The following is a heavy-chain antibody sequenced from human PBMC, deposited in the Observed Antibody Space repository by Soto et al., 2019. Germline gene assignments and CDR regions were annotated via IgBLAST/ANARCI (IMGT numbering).Heavy chain of an antibody. Sequence: ASLKVSCKASGYTFTIYGISWVLQAPGQGLEWMGWISAYNGNTNYAQKLQGRVTMTTDTSTSTAYMELRSLRSDDTAVYYCARDMAVAGNGDAFDIWGQGTMVTVS. J-gene: IGHJ3*02. D-gene: IGHD6-19*01. V-gene: IGHV1-18*01. CDR3: ARDMAVAGNGDAFDI. CDR1: GYTFTIYG. CDR2: ISAYNGNT.